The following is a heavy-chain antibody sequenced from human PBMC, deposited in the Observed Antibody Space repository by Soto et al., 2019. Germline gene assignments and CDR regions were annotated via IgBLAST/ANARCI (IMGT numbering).Heavy chain of an antibody. V-gene: IGHV3-23*01. CDR3: AKDQGSSWYEIDY. CDR2: ISGSVGST. CDR1: GFTFSNYA. D-gene: IGHD6-13*01. Sequence: EVQLLESGGGLVQPGGSLRLSCAASGFTFSNYAVTWVRQAPGKGLEWVSTISGSVGSTYYADSVKGRFTISRDNSKNTLSLKMNSPRAADTAVYYCAKDQGSSWYEIDYWGQGTLVTVSS. J-gene: IGHJ4*02.